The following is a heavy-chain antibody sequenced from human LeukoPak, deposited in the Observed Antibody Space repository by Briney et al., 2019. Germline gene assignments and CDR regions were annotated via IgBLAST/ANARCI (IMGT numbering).Heavy chain of an antibody. Sequence: PGRSLRLSCAASGFTFDDYAMHWVRQAPGKGLEWVSSISSSSAYIYYADSVKGRFTISRDNAKNSLYLQLNSLRAEDTAVYYCARDVGNWFDPWGQGTLVTVSS. CDR3: ARDVGNWFDP. CDR2: ISSSSAYI. J-gene: IGHJ5*02. D-gene: IGHD1-26*01. V-gene: IGHV3-21*04. CDR1: GFTFDDYA.